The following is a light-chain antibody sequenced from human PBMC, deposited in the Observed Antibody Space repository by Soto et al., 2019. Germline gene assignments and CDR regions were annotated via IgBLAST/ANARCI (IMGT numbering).Light chain of an antibody. CDR2: AAS. V-gene: IGKV1-39*01. J-gene: IGKJ2*01. CDR1: QSISTF. Sequence: DIQMTQSPSSLSASVGDGVTITCRASQSISTFFNWYQQKPGKAPKLLIYAASNLQSGVPSRFSGSGSGTHFTLTISSLQPEDFATYYCQQTYSGPYTFGQGTK. CDR3: QQTYSGPYT.